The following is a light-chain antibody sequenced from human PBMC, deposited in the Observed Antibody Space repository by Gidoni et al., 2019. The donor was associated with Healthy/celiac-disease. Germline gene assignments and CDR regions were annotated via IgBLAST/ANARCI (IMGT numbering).Light chain of an antibody. J-gene: IGKJ5*01. Sequence: DLQMTPSPSSLSASVGDRVTITCRASQGISNYLAWYQQKPGKVPKLLIYAASTLQSGVPSRFSGSGSGTDFTLTISSLQPEDVATYYCQKYNSAPRTFGQGTRLEIK. CDR2: AAS. V-gene: IGKV1-27*01. CDR3: QKYNSAPRT. CDR1: QGISNY.